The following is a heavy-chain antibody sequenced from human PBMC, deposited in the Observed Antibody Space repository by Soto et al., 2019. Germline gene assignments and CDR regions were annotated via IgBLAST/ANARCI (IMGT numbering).Heavy chain of an antibody. V-gene: IGHV2-5*02. J-gene: IGHJ1*01. Sequence: QITLNESGPTVVRPTETLTLTCRFSGFSLTTSGVGVGWIRQSPGKAPEWLALIYWDDDKRYSASLKSRLTITKDTSKNKVVLTVSDLDPTDTATYYCEHRVLRTVFGLVTTPAIYFAFWGQGTPVAVSS. D-gene: IGHD3-3*01. CDR3: EHRVLRTVFGLVTTPAIYFAF. CDR2: IYWDDDK. CDR1: GFSLTTSGVG.